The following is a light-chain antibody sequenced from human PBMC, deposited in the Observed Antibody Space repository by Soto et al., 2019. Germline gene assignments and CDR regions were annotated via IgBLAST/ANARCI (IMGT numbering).Light chain of an antibody. Sequence: EIGMTLSPGALSVSPGESATLSCRASQSISNNLVWYQQKPGQAPRLLIYGASTRATGIPARFSGSGSGAEFTLTISSLQSEDFALYYCPQYNQWPRTFGQGTKVDIK. CDR1: QSISNN. J-gene: IGKJ1*01. V-gene: IGKV3-15*01. CDR3: PQYNQWPRT. CDR2: GAS.